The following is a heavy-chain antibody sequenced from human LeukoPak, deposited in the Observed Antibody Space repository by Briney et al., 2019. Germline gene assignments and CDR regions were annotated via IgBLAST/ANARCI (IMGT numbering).Heavy chain of an antibody. D-gene: IGHD2-2*01. Sequence: KPSQTLTLTCTVSGGSISSGDYYWSWIRQPPGKGLEWIGYIYYSGSTYYKPSLKSRVTISVDTSKNQFSLKLSSVTAADTAVYYCAREKIVVVPTAAYYMDVWGKGTTVTVS. J-gene: IGHJ6*03. CDR1: GGSISSGDYY. V-gene: IGHV4-30-4*08. CDR2: IYYSGST. CDR3: AREKIVVVPTAAYYMDV.